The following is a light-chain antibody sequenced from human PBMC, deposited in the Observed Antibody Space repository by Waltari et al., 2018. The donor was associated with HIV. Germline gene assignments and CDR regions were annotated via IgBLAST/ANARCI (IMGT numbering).Light chain of an antibody. CDR1: SSDVGGFDF. J-gene: IGLJ1*01. Sequence: QSALTQPASVSGAPGQSITIPCTGTSSDVGGFDFVPWYQQFPGKAPKVVIYDVNNRPSGVSDRFSGSKSGNTASLTISGLQAEDEADYYCDSHTNTFTRVFGTGTRVTVL. CDR2: DVN. V-gene: IGLV2-14*01. CDR3: DSHTNTFTRV.